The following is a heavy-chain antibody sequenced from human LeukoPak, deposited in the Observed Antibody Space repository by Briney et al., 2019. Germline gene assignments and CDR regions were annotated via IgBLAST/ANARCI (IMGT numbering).Heavy chain of an antibody. D-gene: IGHD3-22*01. CDR2: IYPGDSDT. V-gene: IGHV5-51*01. J-gene: IGHJ4*02. Sequence: GESLKISXKGSGYSFTSYWIGCVRQMPGKGLEWRGIIYPGDSDTIYSPSFQGQVTISADKSISTAYLQWSSLKASDTAMYYCARLLYYYDSSGYYPGGFDYWGQGTLVTVSS. CDR3: ARLLYYYDSSGYYPGGFDY. CDR1: GYSFTSYW.